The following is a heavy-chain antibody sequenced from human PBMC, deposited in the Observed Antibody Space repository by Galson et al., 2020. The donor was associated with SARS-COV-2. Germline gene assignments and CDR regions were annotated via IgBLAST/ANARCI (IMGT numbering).Heavy chain of an antibody. CDR2: ISPGGSAT. V-gene: IGHV3-7*04. D-gene: IGHD6-13*01. CDR1: GFTFSTYW. CDR3: TRVAPHSSSWSTIPSFSDC. J-gene: IGHJ4*02. Sequence: QLGESLKISCAASGFTFSTYWMSWVRQAPGKGLEWVANISPGGSATYYVASVRGRFTISRDDAKNSLSLQMNSLRGEDTAVYSCTRVAPHSSSWSTIPSFSDCWGQGTLVTVSS.